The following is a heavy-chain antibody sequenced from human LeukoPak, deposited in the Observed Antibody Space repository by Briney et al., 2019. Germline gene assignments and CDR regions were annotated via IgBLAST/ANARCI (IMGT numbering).Heavy chain of an antibody. CDR3: ARGEDDYVWGSYRFDY. V-gene: IGHV3-30*03. CDR2: ISYDGSNK. J-gene: IGHJ4*02. Sequence: PGGSLRLTCEASGFTFSSYWMSWVRQAPGKGLEWVAVISYDGSNKYYADSVKGRFTISRDNSKNTLYLQMNSLRAEDTAVYYCARGEDDYVWGSYRFDYWGQGTLVTVSS. CDR1: GFTFSSYW. D-gene: IGHD3-16*02.